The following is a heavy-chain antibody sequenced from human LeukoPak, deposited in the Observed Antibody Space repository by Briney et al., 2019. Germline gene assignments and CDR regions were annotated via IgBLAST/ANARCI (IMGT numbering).Heavy chain of an antibody. J-gene: IGHJ3*02. V-gene: IGHV3-7*01. CDR1: GFTFSSYW. CDR2: IKQDGSEK. D-gene: IGHD2-2*01. Sequence: PGGSLRLSCAASGFTFSSYWMSWVRQAPGKGLEWVANIKQDGSEKYYVDSVKGRFTISRDNAKNSLYLQMNSLRAEDAAVYYCAKLGPYAHNTFEIWGQGTMVTVSS. CDR3: AKLGPYAHNTFEI.